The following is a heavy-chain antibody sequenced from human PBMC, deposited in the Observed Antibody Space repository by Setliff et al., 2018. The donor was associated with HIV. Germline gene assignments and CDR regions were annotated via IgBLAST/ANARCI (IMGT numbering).Heavy chain of an antibody. CDR1: GYSISSYY. CDR3: ARDVRWELFPGYFYYYYMDV. D-gene: IGHD3-10*01. CDR2: SYTSGSI. V-gene: IGHV4-4*09. Sequence: SETLSLTCAVSGYSISSYYWSWIRQPPGKGLEWIGYSYTSGSINYNPSLKSRVTISVDTSKNQFSLKLTSVAAAATAVYYCARDVRWELFPGYFYYYYMDVWGTGTTVTVSS. J-gene: IGHJ6*03.